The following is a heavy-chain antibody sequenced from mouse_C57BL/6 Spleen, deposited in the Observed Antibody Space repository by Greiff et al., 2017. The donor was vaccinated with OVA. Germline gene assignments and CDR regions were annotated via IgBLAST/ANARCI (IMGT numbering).Heavy chain of an antibody. CDR2: IDPNSGGT. CDR1: GYTFTSYW. J-gene: IGHJ3*01. Sequence: QVQLKQPGAELVKPGASVKLSCKASGYTFTSYWMHWVKQRPGRGLEWIGRIDPNSGGTKYNEKFKSKATLTVDKPSSTAYMQLSILTSECSAVYYCARGDDYDVGFAYWGQGTLVTVSA. V-gene: IGHV1-72*01. D-gene: IGHD2-4*01. CDR3: ARGDDYDVGFAY.